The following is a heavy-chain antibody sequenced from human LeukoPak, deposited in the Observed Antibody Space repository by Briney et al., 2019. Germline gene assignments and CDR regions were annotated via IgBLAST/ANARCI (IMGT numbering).Heavy chain of an antibody. CDR2: INHSGST. D-gene: IGHD3-3*01. V-gene: IGHV4-34*01. CDR1: GGSFSGYY. CDR3: ARDSLRFLEWSPGWFDP. Sequence: SETLSLTCAVYGGSFSGYYWSWVREPPGKGRERIGEINHSGSTNYTPSLRSRVTISVDTSKNQFSLKLSSVTAADTAVYFCARDSLRFLEWSPGWFDPWGQGILVTVSS. J-gene: IGHJ5*02.